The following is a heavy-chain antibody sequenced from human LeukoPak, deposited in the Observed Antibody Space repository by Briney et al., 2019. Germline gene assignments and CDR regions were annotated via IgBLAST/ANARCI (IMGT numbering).Heavy chain of an antibody. CDR2: IYYSGST. Sequence: PSETLSLTCTVSGGSISSYYWSWIRQPPGKGLEWIGYIYYSGSTNYNPSLKSRLTISVDASKNQFSLRLRSVTAADTAVYYCAREGGPYRPLDYSGQGTLVTVSS. CDR1: GGSISSYY. CDR3: AREGGPYRPLDY. J-gene: IGHJ4*02. V-gene: IGHV4-59*01.